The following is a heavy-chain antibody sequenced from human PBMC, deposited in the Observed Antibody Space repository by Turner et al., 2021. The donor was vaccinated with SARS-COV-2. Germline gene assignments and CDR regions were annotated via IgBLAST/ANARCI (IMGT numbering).Heavy chain of an antibody. V-gene: IGHV3-30*18. J-gene: IGHJ4*02. CDR2: ISYDGSNK. CDR1: GFTFSICG. Sequence: QVQLVESGGGVVKPGRSLRLSCAASGFTFSICGMHWVRQAPGKGLEWVAVISYDGSNKYYADSVKGRFTISRDKSKNTLYLQMNSLRAEDTAVYYCAKSYSGSYWDRNDYWGQGTLVTVSS. CDR3: AKSYSGSYWDRNDY. D-gene: IGHD1-26*01.